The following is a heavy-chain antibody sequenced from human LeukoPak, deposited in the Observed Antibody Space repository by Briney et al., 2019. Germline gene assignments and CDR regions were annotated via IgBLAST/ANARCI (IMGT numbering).Heavy chain of an antibody. CDR2: INPSGGST. CDR1: GYTLTSYC. D-gene: IGHD2-2*01. V-gene: IGHV1-46*01. J-gene: IGHJ6*03. CDR3: AREMVSAAMKLNGVPYYYFYFMDV. Sequence: ASMKVSCKASGYTLTSYCIHWVRQAPGQGLEWMGTINPSGGSTTYAQKFQGRVTMTRDTSTSTVYMELSSLRSEDTAVYYCAREMVSAAMKLNGVPYYYFYFMDVWGKGTTVTVSS.